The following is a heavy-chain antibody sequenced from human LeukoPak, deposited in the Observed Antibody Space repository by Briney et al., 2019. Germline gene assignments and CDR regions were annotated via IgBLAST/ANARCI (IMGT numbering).Heavy chain of an antibody. J-gene: IGHJ4*02. CDR3: AKAVKESYYYTSGTYSAH. V-gene: IGHV1-69*06. D-gene: IGHD3-10*01. CDR1: GGTFSSYA. CDR2: IIPIFGTA. Sequence: GASVKVSCKASGGTFSSYAISWVRQAPGQGLEWMGGIIPIFGTANYAQKFQGRVTITADKSTSTAYMELSSLRSEDTAVYYCAKAVKESYYYTSGTYSAHWGQGTLVTVSS.